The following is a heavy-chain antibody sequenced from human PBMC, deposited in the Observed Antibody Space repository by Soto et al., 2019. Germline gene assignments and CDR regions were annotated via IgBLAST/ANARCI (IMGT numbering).Heavy chain of an antibody. CDR2: IYHTGNT. D-gene: IGHD2-2*01. CDR3: ARDEYQRLSSVSWFVS. V-gene: IGHV4-30-4*01. J-gene: IGHJ5*01. CDR1: GGSISDDSY. Sequence: TLSLTCTVSGGSISDDSYWSWIRQTPGKGLEWIGYIYHTGNTYYNPSLRSRVSISVDKSKSQFSLKLISVTAADTAVYFCARDEYQRLSSVSWFVSWGQGTLVTVSS.